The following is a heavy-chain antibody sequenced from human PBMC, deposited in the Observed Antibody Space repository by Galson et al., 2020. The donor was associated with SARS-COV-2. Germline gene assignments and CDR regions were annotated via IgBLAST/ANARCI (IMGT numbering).Heavy chain of an antibody. J-gene: IGHJ4*02. D-gene: IGHD3-3*01. CDR1: GYTFTSYD. CDR2: MNPNSGNT. V-gene: IGHV1-8*01. CDR3: ARGRLGYYDFWSGYPLTDY. Sequence: ASVKVYCKASGYTFTSYDINWVRQATGQGLEWMGWMNPNSGNTGYAQKFQGRVTMTRNTSISTAYMELSSLRSEDTAVYYCARGRLGYYDFWSGYPLTDYWGQGTLVTVSS.